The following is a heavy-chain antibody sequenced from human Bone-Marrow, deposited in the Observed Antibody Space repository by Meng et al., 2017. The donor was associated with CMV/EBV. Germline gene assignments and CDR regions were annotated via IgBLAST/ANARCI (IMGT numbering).Heavy chain of an antibody. CDR3: ARHIGGLGYYYGMAV. V-gene: IGHV4-61*01. CDR1: GGSVSSGSYY. CDR2: IYYSGST. J-gene: IGHJ6*01. D-gene: IGHD3-16*01. Sequence: SETLSLTCTVSGGSVSSGSYYWSWIRQPPGKGLEWIGYIYYSGSTNYNPSLKSRVTISVDTSKNQFSLKLSSVTAADTAVYYCARHIGGLGYYYGMAVWGQGHTVNGAS.